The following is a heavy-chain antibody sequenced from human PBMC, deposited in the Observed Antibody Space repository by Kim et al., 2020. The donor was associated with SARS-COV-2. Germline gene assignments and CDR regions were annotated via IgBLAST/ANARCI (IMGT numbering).Heavy chain of an antibody. J-gene: IGHJ4*02. D-gene: IGHD3-22*01. V-gene: IGHV3-48*02. CDR3: ARVPGSGYYNLDY. Sequence: YADSVKGRFTISRDNAKNSLYLQMNSLRDEDTAVYYCARVPGSGYYNLDYWGQGTLVTVSS.